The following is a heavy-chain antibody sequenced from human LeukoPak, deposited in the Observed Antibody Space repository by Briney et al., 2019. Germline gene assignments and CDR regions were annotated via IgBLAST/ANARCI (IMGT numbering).Heavy chain of an antibody. J-gene: IGHJ6*03. Sequence: GGSLRLSCAASGFTFSSYWMHWVRQAQGKGLVWVSRINSDGSSTSYADSVKGRFTISRDNAKNTLYLQMNSLRAEDTAVYYCARDPYSGGYGDYYYYYMDLWGQGTTVTISS. CDR2: INSDGSST. V-gene: IGHV3-74*01. D-gene: IGHD1-26*01. CDR1: GFTFSSYW. CDR3: ARDPYSGGYGDYYYYYMDL.